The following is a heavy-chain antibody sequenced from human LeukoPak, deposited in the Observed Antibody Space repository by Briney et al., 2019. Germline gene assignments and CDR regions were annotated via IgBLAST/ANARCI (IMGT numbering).Heavy chain of an antibody. CDR2: ISYDGSNK. CDR3: ARDREQQLVRGLGL. Sequence: PGGSLRLSCAASGFTFSSYAMHWVRQAPGKGLEWVAVISYDGSNKYYADSVKSRFTISRDNSKNTLYLQMNSLRAEDTAVYYCARDREQQLVRGLGLWGQGTLVTVSS. D-gene: IGHD6-13*01. CDR1: GFTFSSYA. V-gene: IGHV3-30*01. J-gene: IGHJ4*02.